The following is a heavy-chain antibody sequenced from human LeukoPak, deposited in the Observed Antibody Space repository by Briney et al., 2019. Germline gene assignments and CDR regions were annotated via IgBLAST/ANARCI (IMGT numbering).Heavy chain of an antibody. D-gene: IGHD4-17*01. CDR1: GFTFSDNT. V-gene: IGHV3-23*01. J-gene: IGHJ4*02. Sequence: GGSLRCSCAASGFTFSDNTRSWVRQALGKGLKWISVISGSGGSTYHVVPVKGRFTISRDNSKNTLYLQMTSLRAEDTAVYYCAKSVESAVTTNPYFDYWGQGILVTVSS. CDR2: ISGSGGST. CDR3: AKSVESAVTTNPYFDY.